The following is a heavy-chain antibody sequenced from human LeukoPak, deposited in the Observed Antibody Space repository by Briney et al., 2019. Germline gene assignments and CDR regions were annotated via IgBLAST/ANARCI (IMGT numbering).Heavy chain of an antibody. CDR1: GFTFSSYG. V-gene: IGHV3-30*18. J-gene: IGHJ6*02. D-gene: IGHD4-17*01. CDR3: AKELDDYGDYYYYGMDV. CDR2: ISYDGSNK. Sequence: GRSLRLSCEASGFTFSSYGMHWVRQAPGKGLEWVAVISYDGSNKYYADSVKGRFTISRDNSKNTLYLQMNSLRAEDTAVYYCAKELDDYGDYYYYGMDVWGQGTTVTVSS.